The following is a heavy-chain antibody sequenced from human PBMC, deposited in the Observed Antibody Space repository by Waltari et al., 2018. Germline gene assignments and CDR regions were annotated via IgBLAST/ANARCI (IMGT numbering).Heavy chain of an antibody. CDR3: ASPYITGDNGDY. D-gene: IGHD7-27*01. CDR1: GGSISSSSYY. Sequence: QLQLQESGPGLVKPSATLSLTCTVSGGSISSSSYYWGWIRQPPGKGLEWIGSIYYSGSTYYNPSLKSRVTISVDTSKNQFSLKPSSVTAADTAVYYCASPYITGDNGDYWGQGTLVTVSS. CDR2: IYYSGST. V-gene: IGHV4-39*07. J-gene: IGHJ4*02.